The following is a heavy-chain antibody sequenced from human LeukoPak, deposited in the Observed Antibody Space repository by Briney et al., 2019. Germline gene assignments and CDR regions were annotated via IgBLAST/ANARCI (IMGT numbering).Heavy chain of an antibody. CDR2: ISYDGSNK. V-gene: IGHV3-30*18. CDR1: GFTVTSKR. Sequence: GGSLRLSCAASGFTVTSKRMSSVRQAPGKGLEWVAVISYDGSNKYYADSVKGRFTISRDNSKNTLYLQMNSLRAEDTAVYYCAKGGRKSSLFGPDDYWGQGTLVTVSS. D-gene: IGHD1-14*01. J-gene: IGHJ4*02. CDR3: AKGGRKSSLFGPDDY.